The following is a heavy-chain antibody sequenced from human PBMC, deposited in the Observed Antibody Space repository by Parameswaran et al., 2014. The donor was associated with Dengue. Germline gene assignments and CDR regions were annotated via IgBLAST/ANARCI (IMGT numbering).Heavy chain of an antibody. D-gene: IGHD3-22*01. CDR2: IWYDGSNK. CDR3: ARDLYDPPNYYFDY. CDR1: GFTFSSYG. V-gene: IGHV3-33*01. Sequence: SCAASGFTFSSYGMHWVRQAPGKGLEWVAVIWYDGSNKYYADSVKGRFTISRDNSKNTLYLQMNSLRAEDTAVYYCARDLYDPPNYYFDYWGQGTLVTVSS. J-gene: IGHJ4*02.